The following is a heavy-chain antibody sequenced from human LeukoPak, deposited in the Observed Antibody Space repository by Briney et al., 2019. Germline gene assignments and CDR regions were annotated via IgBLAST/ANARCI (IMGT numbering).Heavy chain of an antibody. CDR3: ATKQWLAPPPDS. D-gene: IGHD6-19*01. V-gene: IGHV3-74*01. Sequence: GRSLSLSCAPSRFAPTKYLILWVRQSRRQGVGSVSRINTDGTVTTYADSVKGRFTVSRDNADNTMFLQMNSVRDEDTAVYYCATKQWLAPPPDSWGQGTPVTVSS. CDR1: RFAPTKYL. CDR2: INTDGTVT. J-gene: IGHJ4*02.